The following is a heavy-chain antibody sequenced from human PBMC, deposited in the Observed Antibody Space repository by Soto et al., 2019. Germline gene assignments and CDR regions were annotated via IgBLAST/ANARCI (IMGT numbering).Heavy chain of an antibody. CDR3: ARATERVVLGGTPF. CDR1: GFPFSIYI. V-gene: IGHV3-21*01. CDR2: ISGTTAYI. Sequence: EGSLILSCTAPGFPFSIYIMIWVRQGPWKGLEWVSFISGTTAYIYYADSVKGRFTISRDNVKKSLYLEMNSLRAEDTAVYYFARATERVVLGGTPFWGPGTIVTVS. J-gene: IGHJ3*01. D-gene: IGHD1-26*01.